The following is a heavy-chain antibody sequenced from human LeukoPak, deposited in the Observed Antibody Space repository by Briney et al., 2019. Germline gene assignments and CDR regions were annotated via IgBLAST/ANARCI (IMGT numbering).Heavy chain of an antibody. CDR1: GGSFSGYY. Sequence: SETLSLTCAVYGGSFSGYYWSWIRQPPGKGLEWIGEINHSGSTNYNPSLKSRVTISVDTSKNQFSLKLSSVTAADTAVYYCARSTVNYYGMDVWGQGTTVTVSS. CDR2: INHSGST. CDR3: ARSTVNYYGMDV. V-gene: IGHV4-34*01. J-gene: IGHJ6*02. D-gene: IGHD4-17*01.